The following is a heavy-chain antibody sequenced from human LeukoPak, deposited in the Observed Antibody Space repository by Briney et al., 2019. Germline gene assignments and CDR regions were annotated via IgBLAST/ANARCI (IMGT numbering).Heavy chain of an antibody. V-gene: IGHV1-18*01. Sequence: ASVKVSCKASGYTFTSYGISWVRQAPGQGLEWMGWISAHNGNTNYAQKLQGRVTMTTDTSTSTAYMELRSLRSDDTAVYYCARSPPVSGYSYGYDYFDYWGQGTLVTVSS. J-gene: IGHJ4*02. CDR2: ISAHNGNT. CDR1: GYTFTSYG. D-gene: IGHD5-18*01. CDR3: ARSPPVSGYSYGYDYFDY.